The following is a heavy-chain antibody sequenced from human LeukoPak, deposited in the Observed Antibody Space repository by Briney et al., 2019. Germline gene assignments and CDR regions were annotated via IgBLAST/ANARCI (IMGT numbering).Heavy chain of an antibody. CDR1: GYTLTELS. D-gene: IGHD5-12*01. J-gene: IGHJ6*02. CDR3: ARGMGGYDLGGRNPQNYYYYGMDV. Sequence: VASVKVSCTVSGYTLTELSMHWVRQAPGKGLEWMGGFDPEDGETIYAQKFQGRVTMTEDTSTDTAYMELSRLRSDDTAVYYCARGMGGYDLGGRNPQNYYYYGMDVWGQGTTVTVSS. V-gene: IGHV1-24*01. CDR2: FDPEDGET.